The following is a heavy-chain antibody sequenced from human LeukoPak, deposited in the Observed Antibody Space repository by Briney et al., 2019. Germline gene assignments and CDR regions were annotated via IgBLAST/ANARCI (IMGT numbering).Heavy chain of an antibody. J-gene: IGHJ6*02. D-gene: IGHD6-6*01. CDR2: IIPILGIA. Sequence: SVKVSCKASGGTFSSYAISWVRQAPGQGLEWMGRIIPILGIATYAQKFQGRVTITADKSTSTAYMELSSLRSEDTAVYYCATPPSPYSRIAARTAYGMDVWGQGTTVTVSS. V-gene: IGHV1-69*04. CDR1: GGTFSSYA. CDR3: ATPPSPYSRIAARTAYGMDV.